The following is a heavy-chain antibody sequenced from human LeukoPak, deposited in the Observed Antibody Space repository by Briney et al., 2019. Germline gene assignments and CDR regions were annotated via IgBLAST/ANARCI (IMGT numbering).Heavy chain of an antibody. V-gene: IGHV4-39*01. CDR2: IYYSGST. J-gene: IGHJ4*02. CDR1: GGSISSSSYY. D-gene: IGHD3-3*01. Sequence: SETLSLTCTVSGGSISSSSYYWGWIRQPPGKGLEWIGGIYYSGSTYYNPSLKSRVTISVDTSKNQFSLKLSSVTAADTAVYYCARQLGYYDFWSGYYTGNYFGYWGQGTLVTVSS. CDR3: ARQLGYYDFWSGYYTGNYFGY.